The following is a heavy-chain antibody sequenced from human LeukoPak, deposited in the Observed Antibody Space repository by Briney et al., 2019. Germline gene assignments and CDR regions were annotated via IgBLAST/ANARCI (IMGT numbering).Heavy chain of an antibody. D-gene: IGHD3-22*01. V-gene: IGHV4-31*03. CDR1: GGSISSGGYY. Sequence: PSGTLSLTCTVSGGSISSGGYYWSWIRQHPGKGLEWIGYIYYSGSTYYNPSLKSRVTISVDTSKNQFSLKLSSVTAADTAVYYCAREYYYDSTAFDIWGQGTMVTVSS. J-gene: IGHJ3*02. CDR3: AREYYYDSTAFDI. CDR2: IYYSGST.